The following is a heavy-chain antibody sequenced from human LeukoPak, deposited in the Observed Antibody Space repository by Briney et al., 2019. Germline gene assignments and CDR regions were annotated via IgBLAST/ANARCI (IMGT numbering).Heavy chain of an antibody. CDR2: INPNSGDT. J-gene: IGHJ6*03. CDR1: GYTFTGYY. Sequence: GASVKVSCKAFGYTFTGYYVHWVRQAPGQGLEWMGWINPNSGDTQYAQKFQGRVTMTRDTSIGTAYMELTRLTSDDTAVYFCARDYYGRADFHPGWIYYMDVWGKGTTVIVSS. V-gene: IGHV1-2*02. D-gene: IGHD3-10*01. CDR3: ARDYYGRADFHPGWIYYMDV.